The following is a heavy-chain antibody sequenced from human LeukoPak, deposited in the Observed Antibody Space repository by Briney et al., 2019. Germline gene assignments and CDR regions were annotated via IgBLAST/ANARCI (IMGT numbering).Heavy chain of an antibody. CDR3: ARQLRYFDWLPEPSNWFDP. CDR1: GGSFSGYY. Sequence: PSETLSLTCAVYGGSFSGYYWSWIRQPPGKGLEWIGEINHSGSTNYNPSLKSRVTISVDTSKNQFSLKLSSVTAADTAVYYCARQLRYFDWLPEPSNWFDPWGQGTLVTVSS. V-gene: IGHV4-34*01. CDR2: INHSGST. J-gene: IGHJ5*02. D-gene: IGHD3-9*01.